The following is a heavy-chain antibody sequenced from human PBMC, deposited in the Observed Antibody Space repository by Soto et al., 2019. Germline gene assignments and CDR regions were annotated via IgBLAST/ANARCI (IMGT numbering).Heavy chain of an antibody. J-gene: IGHJ4*02. Sequence: QVQLVQSGAEVKKPGSSVKVSCKASGGTFSTYTVTWVRQAPGQGLEWMGRIIPILGKANYAQTFQGRVTITADKSTSTTYMELSSLRSEDTAVYYCAREGGDPQVVHFDYWGQGTLVTVSS. CDR3: AREGGDPQVVHFDY. CDR1: GGTFSTYT. CDR2: IIPILGKA. V-gene: IGHV1-69*08. D-gene: IGHD6-6*01.